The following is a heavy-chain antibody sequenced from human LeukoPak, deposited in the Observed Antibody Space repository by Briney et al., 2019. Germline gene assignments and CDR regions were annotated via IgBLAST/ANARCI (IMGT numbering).Heavy chain of an antibody. CDR1: GGTFSSYA. D-gene: IGHD3-16*01. V-gene: IGHV1-69*04. Sequence: GASVKVSCKASGGTFSSYAISWVRQAPGQGLEWMGRIIPILGIANYAQKFQGRVTMTEDTSTDTAYMELSSLRSEDTAVYYCATWPISYRGWGNWGQGTLVTVSS. CDR2: IIPILGIA. CDR3: ATWPISYRGWGN. J-gene: IGHJ4*02.